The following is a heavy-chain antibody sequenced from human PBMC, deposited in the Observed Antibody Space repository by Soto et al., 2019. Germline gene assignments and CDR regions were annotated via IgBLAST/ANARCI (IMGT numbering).Heavy chain of an antibody. Sequence: QVQLVQSGAEVKKPGSSVKVSCKASGGTFSSYAISWVRQAPGQGLEWMGGIIPILGTANYAQKFQGRVTITADESTSTAYMELSSLRSEDTAVSYCARGQYYYDSSGPPTHYGMDVWGRGTTVTVSS. D-gene: IGHD3-22*01. V-gene: IGHV1-69*01. CDR2: IIPILGTA. CDR1: GGTFSSYA. CDR3: ARGQYYYDSSGPPTHYGMDV. J-gene: IGHJ6*02.